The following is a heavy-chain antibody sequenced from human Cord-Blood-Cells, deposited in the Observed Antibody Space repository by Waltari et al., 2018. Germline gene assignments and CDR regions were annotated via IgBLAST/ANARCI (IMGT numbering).Heavy chain of an antibody. CDR2: IYTSGST. V-gene: IGHV4-61*09. J-gene: IGHJ3*02. Sequence: QVQLQESGPGLVKPSQTLSLTCTVSGGSISSGSYYWSWIRQPAGKGLEWIGYIYTSGSTNYNPSLRSRVTISVDTSKNQFSLKLSSVTAADTAVYYCARDQGGSSSWYDAFDIWGQGTMVTVSS. CDR3: ARDQGGSSSWYDAFDI. CDR1: GGSISSGSYY. D-gene: IGHD6-13*01.